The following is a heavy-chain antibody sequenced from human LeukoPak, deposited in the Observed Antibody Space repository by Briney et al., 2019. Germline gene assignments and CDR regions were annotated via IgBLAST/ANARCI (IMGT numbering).Heavy chain of an antibody. J-gene: IGHJ6*02. D-gene: IGHD3-22*01. Sequence: TSSPTLSLTCTVSGGSISSYYWSWIRHPPGKGLEWIGYIYYSGSTDYNTSLKSRVTISVDTTKNQFSLKLSSVTTADTAVYFCARSYDSRAYFYYGVDVWGQGTTVTVSS. CDR1: GGSISSYY. V-gene: IGHV4-59*01. CDR2: IYYSGST. CDR3: ARSYDSRAYFYYGVDV.